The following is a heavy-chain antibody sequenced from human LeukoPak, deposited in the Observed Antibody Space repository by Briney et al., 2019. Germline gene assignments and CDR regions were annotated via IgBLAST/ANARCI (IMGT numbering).Heavy chain of an antibody. CDR3: ARDRTAAWTDDAFDI. D-gene: IGHD6-6*01. CDR1: GFTLSTYT. J-gene: IGHJ3*02. V-gene: IGHV3-21*01. CDR2: IGSSSSDI. Sequence: PGGSLRLSCAASGFTLSTYTMNWVRQAPGKGLEWVSCIGSSSSDIYYADSVKGRFTISRDNAKNSLYLQLNSLRAEDTAVYYCARDRTAAWTDDAFDIWGQGTMVTVSS.